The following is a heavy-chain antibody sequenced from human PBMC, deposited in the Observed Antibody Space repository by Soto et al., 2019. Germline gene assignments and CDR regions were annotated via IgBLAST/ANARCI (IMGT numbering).Heavy chain of an antibody. J-gene: IGHJ3*02. CDR3: ARHCSGGSCYKDAFDI. CDR2: IDPSDSYT. V-gene: IGHV5-10-1*01. CDR1: GYSFTSYW. D-gene: IGHD2-15*01. Sequence: PGESLKISCKGSGYSFTSYWISWVRQMPGKGLEWMGRIDPSDSYTNYSPSFQGHVTISADKSISTVYLQWSSLKASDTAMYYCARHCSGGSCYKDAFDIWGQGTMVTVSS.